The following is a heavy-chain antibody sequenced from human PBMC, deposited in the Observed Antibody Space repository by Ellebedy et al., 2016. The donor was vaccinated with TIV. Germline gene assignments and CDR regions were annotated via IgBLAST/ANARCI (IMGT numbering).Heavy chain of an antibody. D-gene: IGHD6-13*01. CDR3: ARGNLGYSSSWYAY. CDR2: INSDGSST. CDR1: GFTFSSYS. J-gene: IGHJ4*02. Sequence: GESLKISCAASGFTFSSYSMNWVRQAPGKGLVWVSRINSDGSSTSYADSVKGRFTISRDNAKNTLYLQMNSLRAEDTAVYYCARGNLGYSSSWYAYWGQGTLVTVSS. V-gene: IGHV3-74*01.